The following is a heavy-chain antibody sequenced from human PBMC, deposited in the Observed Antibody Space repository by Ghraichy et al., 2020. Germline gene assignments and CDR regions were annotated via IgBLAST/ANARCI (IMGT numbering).Heavy chain of an antibody. Sequence: ASVKVSCKASGYTFTGYYMHWVRQAPGQGLEWMGRINPNSGGTNYAQKFQGRVTMTRDTSISTAYMELSRLRSDDTAVYYCARVFDPNYYYYYMDVWGKGTTVTVSS. D-gene: IGHD3-9*01. V-gene: IGHV1-2*06. CDR1: GYTFTGYY. CDR2: INPNSGGT. J-gene: IGHJ6*03. CDR3: ARVFDPNYYYYYMDV.